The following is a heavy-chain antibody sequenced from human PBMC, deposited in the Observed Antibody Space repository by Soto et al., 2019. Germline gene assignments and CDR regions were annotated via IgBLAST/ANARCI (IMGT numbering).Heavy chain of an antibody. CDR2: ISYDGSNK. V-gene: IGHV3-30*18. CDR3: AKQLFPHTNAFDI. CDR1: GFTFSNYG. D-gene: IGHD2-21*01. J-gene: IGHJ3*02. Sequence: QVQLVESGGGVVQPGRSLRLSCAASGFTFSNYGIHWVRQAQGKGLEWVAVISYDGSNKYYADSVKGRFTISRDNSKNTLYLQMNSLTAEDTAMYYCAKQLFPHTNAFDIWGQGTMVTVSS.